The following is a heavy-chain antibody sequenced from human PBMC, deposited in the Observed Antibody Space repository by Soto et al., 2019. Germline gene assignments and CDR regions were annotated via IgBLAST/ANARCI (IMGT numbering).Heavy chain of an antibody. CDR1: GFTFSSYS. J-gene: IGHJ1*01. CDR3: ARDPSDLWEPDQYFPH. Sequence: EVQLVESGGGLVKPGGSLTLSCAASGFTFSSYSMNWVRQAPGKGLEWVSSSSSSSRHIYYADSVKGRFTISRDNAKNSLYLQMNSLRAEDTAMYFCARDPSDLWEPDQYFPHWGQGTLVAVSS. CDR2: SSSSSRHI. V-gene: IGHV3-21*01. D-gene: IGHD1-26*01.